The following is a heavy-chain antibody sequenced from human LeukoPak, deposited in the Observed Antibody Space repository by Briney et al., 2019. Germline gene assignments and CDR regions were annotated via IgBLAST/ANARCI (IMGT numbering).Heavy chain of an antibody. D-gene: IGHD3-22*01. CDR3: AGRYDSSGYPLH. V-gene: IGHV3-53*01. CDR1: GFTFSSYE. J-gene: IGHJ4*02. CDR2: IYSGGTT. Sequence: GGSLRLSCAAAGFTFSSYEMNWVRQVPGKGLEWGSVIYSGGTTYYADSVKGRFTISRDNSKNTPYLQMNSLRAEDTAVYYCAGRYDSSGYPLHWGQGTLVTVSS.